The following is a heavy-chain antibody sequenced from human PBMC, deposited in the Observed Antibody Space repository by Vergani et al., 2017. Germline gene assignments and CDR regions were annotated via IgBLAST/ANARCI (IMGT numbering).Heavy chain of an antibody. V-gene: IGHV3-73*02. D-gene: IGHD5-12*01. Sequence: EVQLVESGGGLVQPGGSLKLSCAASGFTFSGSAMHWVRQASGKGLEWVGRIRSKANSYATAYAASVKGRFTISRDDSKNTAYLQMNSLKTEDTAVYYCTRTAYDGVDYGGQGTLVTVSS. CDR3: TRTAYDGVDY. CDR1: GFTFSGSA. CDR2: IRSKANSYAT. J-gene: IGHJ4*02.